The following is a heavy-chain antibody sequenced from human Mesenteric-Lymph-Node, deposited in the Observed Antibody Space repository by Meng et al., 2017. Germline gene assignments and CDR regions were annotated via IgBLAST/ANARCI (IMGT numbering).Heavy chain of an antibody. CDR1: GFTFSSYW. CDR3: ARDPLTGSSGWYRFPYYYGMDV. CDR2: IKQNGSEK. Sequence: GGSLRLSCAASGFTFSSYWMSWVRQAPGKGLEWVANIKQNGSEKYYVDSVKGRFTISRDNAKNSLYLQMNSLRAEDTAVYYCARDPLTGSSGWYRFPYYYGMDVWGQGTTVNVAS. V-gene: IGHV3-7*01. J-gene: IGHJ6*02. D-gene: IGHD6-19*01.